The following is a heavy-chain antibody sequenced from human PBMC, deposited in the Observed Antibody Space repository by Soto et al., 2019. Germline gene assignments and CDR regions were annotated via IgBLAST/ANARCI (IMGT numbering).Heavy chain of an antibody. Sequence: PGGSLRLSCAASGFTFSSYSMNWVRQAPGTGLEWVSSISSSSSYIYYADSVKGRFTISRDNAKNSLYLQMNSLRAEDTAVYYCARDLVDGVVVAATHWFDPWGQGTLVTVSS. J-gene: IGHJ5*02. CDR2: ISSSSSYI. CDR3: ARDLVDGVVVAATHWFDP. CDR1: GFTFSSYS. V-gene: IGHV3-21*01. D-gene: IGHD2-15*01.